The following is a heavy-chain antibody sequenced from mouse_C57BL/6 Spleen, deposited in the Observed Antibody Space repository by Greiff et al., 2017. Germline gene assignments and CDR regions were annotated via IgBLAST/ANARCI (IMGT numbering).Heavy chain of an antibody. CDR3: ARYDYYEGYAMDY. D-gene: IGHD1-1*01. CDR1: GFTFSDYG. V-gene: IGHV5-17*01. Sequence: EVHLVESGGGLVKPGGSLKLSCAASGFTFSDYGMHWVRQAPEKGLVWVAYISSGSSTIYYADTVKGRFTISRDNAKNTLFLQMTSLRSEDTAMYYCARYDYYEGYAMDYWGQGTSVTVSS. J-gene: IGHJ4*01. CDR2: ISSGSSTI.